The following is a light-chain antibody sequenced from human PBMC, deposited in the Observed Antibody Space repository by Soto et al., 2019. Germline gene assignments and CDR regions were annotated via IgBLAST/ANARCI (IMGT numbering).Light chain of an antibody. V-gene: IGLV1-44*01. CDR1: SSNIGSNT. Sequence: QSVLTQPPSASGTPGHRVTISCSGGSSNIGSNTVNWYQHLPGAAPKLLIYGNDQRPSGVPDRFSGSKSGTSVFLDISGLQSEDEADYYCTAWDDSLRAVLFGGGTKLTVL. J-gene: IGLJ2*01. CDR2: GND. CDR3: TAWDDSLRAVL.